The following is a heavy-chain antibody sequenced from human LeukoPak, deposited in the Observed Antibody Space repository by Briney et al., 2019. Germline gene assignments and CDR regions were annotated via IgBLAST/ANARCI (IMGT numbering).Heavy chain of an antibody. CDR2: SHPSGGT. CDR3: GRVPISGTYYSQAFDV. J-gene: IGHJ3*01. Sequence: SETLSLTCAVYGGSTSGYYWSWIRQPPGKGLEWIGESHPSGGTNYNPSLKSRVTISVDTSNNQFSLELTSVTAADTAVYYCGRVPISGTYYSQAFDVWGQGTMVTVSS. D-gene: IGHD1-26*01. CDR1: GGSTSGYY. V-gene: IGHV4-34*01.